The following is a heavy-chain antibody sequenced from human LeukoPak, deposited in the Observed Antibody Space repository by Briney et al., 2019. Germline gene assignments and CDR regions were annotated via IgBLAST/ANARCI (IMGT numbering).Heavy chain of an antibody. CDR1: GFTFSSYA. Sequence: GGSLRLSCAASGFTFSSYAMSWVRQAPGKGLEWVSAISGSGGSTYYADSVKGRFTISRDNSKNTLYLQMNSLRAEDTAMYFCARGGHCSTTSCSNYDGMDVWGQGTTLTVSS. CDR3: ARGGHCSTTSCSNYDGMDV. J-gene: IGHJ6*02. V-gene: IGHV3-23*01. CDR2: ISGSGGST. D-gene: IGHD2-2*01.